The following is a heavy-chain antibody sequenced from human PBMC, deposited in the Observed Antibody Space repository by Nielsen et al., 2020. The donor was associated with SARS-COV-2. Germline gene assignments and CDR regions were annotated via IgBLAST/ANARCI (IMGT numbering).Heavy chain of an antibody. CDR1: GFTFSSYG. Sequence: LRLSCAASGFTFSSYGMHWVRQAPGKGLEWVAVISYDGSNKYYADSVKGRFTISRDNSKNTLYLQMNSLRAEDTAVYYCAKDYYGSGSYYNLIDYWGQGTLVTVSS. CDR2: ISYDGSNK. J-gene: IGHJ4*02. CDR3: AKDYYGSGSYYNLIDY. D-gene: IGHD3-10*01. V-gene: IGHV3-30*18.